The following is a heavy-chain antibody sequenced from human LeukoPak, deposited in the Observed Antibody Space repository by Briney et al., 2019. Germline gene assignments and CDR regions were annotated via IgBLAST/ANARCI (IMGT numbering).Heavy chain of an antibody. Sequence: GESLKISCEVSGYNFVNYWIGWVRQMPGRGLEWMGIIYPGDSDTKYSPSFQGRVTISVDTSINTVLLQWSSLKASDSAMYYCARGLSEDGTTNAFDVWGLGTMVTVSS. CDR1: GYNFVNYW. D-gene: IGHD1-26*01. CDR3: ARGLSEDGTTNAFDV. V-gene: IGHV5-51*01. J-gene: IGHJ3*01. CDR2: IYPGDSDT.